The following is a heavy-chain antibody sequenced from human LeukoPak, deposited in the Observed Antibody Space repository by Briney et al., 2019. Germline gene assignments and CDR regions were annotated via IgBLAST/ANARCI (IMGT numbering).Heavy chain of an antibody. J-gene: IGHJ5*02. D-gene: IGHD4-17*01. CDR1: GFTFDDYA. CDR2: INSGGSST. V-gene: IGHV3-74*01. CDR3: ARGGYDYGDDWFDP. Sequence: PGGSLRLSCAASGFTFDDYAMSWVRQAPGKGLEWVSRINSGGSSTSYADSVKGRFTISRDNAKNTLYLQMNSLRAEDTAVYYCARGGYDYGDDWFDPWGQGTLVTVSS.